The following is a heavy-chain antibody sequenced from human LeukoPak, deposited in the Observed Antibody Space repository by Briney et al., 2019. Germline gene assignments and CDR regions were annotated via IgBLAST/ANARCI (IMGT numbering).Heavy chain of an antibody. J-gene: IGHJ6*02. V-gene: IGHV3-21*01. D-gene: IGHD1-1*01. Sequence: GGSLRLSCAASGFTFSSYSMNWVRQAPEKGLEWVSSISSSSSYIYYADSVKGRFTISRDNAKNSLYLQMNSLRAEDTAVYYCARDRVRYYGMDVWGQGTTVTVSS. CDR2: ISSSSSYI. CDR3: ARDRVRYYGMDV. CDR1: GFTFSSYS.